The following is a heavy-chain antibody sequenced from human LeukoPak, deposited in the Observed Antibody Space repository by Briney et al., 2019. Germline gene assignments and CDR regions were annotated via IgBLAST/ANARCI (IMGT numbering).Heavy chain of an antibody. CDR1: GFTFSSYE. Sequence: PGGSLRLSCAASGFTFSSYEMNWVRQAPGKGLEWVAVISYDGSNKYCADSVKGRFTISRDNSKNTVFLQMNSLRPEDTGVYYCANRISGSSYWGQGTLVTVSS. D-gene: IGHD1-26*01. CDR3: ANRISGSSY. CDR2: ISYDGSNK. V-gene: IGHV3-30*18. J-gene: IGHJ4*02.